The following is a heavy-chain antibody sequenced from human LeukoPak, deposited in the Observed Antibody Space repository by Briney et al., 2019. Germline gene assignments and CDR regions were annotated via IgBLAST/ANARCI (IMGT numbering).Heavy chain of an antibody. J-gene: IGHJ6*03. D-gene: IGHD2-15*01. Sequence: SETLSLTCTVSGDSIPTTNYYWGWIRQPPGKGLEWIGNIFYSGSTYYSPSLKSRVTISLDTSRNQFSLKLSSVTAADTAVYYCARDGGHYYYYYMDVWGKGTTVTISS. CDR2: IFYSGST. V-gene: IGHV4-39*07. CDR3: ARDGGHYYYYYMDV. CDR1: GDSIPTTNYY.